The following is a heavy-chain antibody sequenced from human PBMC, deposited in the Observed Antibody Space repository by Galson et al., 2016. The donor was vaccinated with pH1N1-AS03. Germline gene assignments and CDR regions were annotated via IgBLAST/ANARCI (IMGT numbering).Heavy chain of an antibody. CDR2: ISGNGFST. Sequence: SLRLSCAASGFTFSTYWMSWVRQAPGKGLEYVSAISGNGFSTYYASSVKDRFTISRDNSKNTLSLQMGSLRPEDMAVYYCARGPVSYSNYWFPPPDYWGQGTLVTVSS. D-gene: IGHD6-13*01. CDR1: GFTFSTYW. CDR3: ARGPVSYSNYWFPPPDY. J-gene: IGHJ4*02. V-gene: IGHV3-64*01.